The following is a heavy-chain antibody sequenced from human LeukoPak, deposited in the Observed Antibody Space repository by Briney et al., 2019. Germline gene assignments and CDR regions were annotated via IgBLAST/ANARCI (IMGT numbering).Heavy chain of an antibody. V-gene: IGHV3-48*02. CDR1: GFTDSTXS. CDR3: ARKAITVTTFDY. D-gene: IGHD4-17*01. Sequence: GSLRLSCAAFGFTDSTXSMNWVRQAPGXGLXXVSFISRDGGTIDYADSVKGRFTISRDNAKNSLYLQMNSLRDEDTAVYYCARKAITVTTFDYWGQGTLVTVSS. J-gene: IGHJ4*02. CDR2: ISRDGGTI.